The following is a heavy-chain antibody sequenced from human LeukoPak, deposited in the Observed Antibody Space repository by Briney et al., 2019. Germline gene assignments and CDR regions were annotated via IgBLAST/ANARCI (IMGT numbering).Heavy chain of an antibody. D-gene: IGHD3-10*01. J-gene: IGHJ4*02. V-gene: IGHV4-39*01. CDR2: IYYSGST. Sequence: SETLSLTCTVSGGSISSSSYYWGWIRQPTGKGLEWIGSIYYSGSTYYNPSLKSRVTISVDTSKNQFSLKLSSVTAADTAVYYCARQGLLWFGELLYFFDYWGQGTLVTVSS. CDR1: GGSISSSSYY. CDR3: ARQGLLWFGELLYFFDY.